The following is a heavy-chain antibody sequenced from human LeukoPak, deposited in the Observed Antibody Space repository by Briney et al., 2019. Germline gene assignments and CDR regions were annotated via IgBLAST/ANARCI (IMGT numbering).Heavy chain of an antibody. D-gene: IGHD2-15*01. J-gene: IGHJ4*02. CDR1: GFTFSSYA. Sequence: GGSLRLSCAASGFTFSSYAMHWVRQAPGKGLEWVAVISYDGSNKYYADSVKGRFTISRDNSKNTLYLQMNSLRAEGTAVYYCARDSPGPSGGLTFDYWGQGTLVTVSS. V-gene: IGHV3-30-3*01. CDR3: ARDSPGPSGGLTFDY. CDR2: ISYDGSNK.